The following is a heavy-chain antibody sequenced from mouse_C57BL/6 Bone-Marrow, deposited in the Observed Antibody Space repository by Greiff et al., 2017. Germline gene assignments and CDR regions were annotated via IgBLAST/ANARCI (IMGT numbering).Heavy chain of an antibody. D-gene: IGHD1-3*01. J-gene: IGHJ1*03. V-gene: IGHV1-54*01. CDR2: INPGSGGT. CDR1: GYAFTNYL. CDR3: AKALRWYFDV. Sequence: LVESGAELVRPGTSVKVSCKASGYAFTNYLIEWVKQRPGQGLEWIGVINPGSGGTTYNEKFKGKATRTADKSSSTAYMQLSSLTSEDAAVYFCAKALRWYFDVWGTGTTVTVSS.